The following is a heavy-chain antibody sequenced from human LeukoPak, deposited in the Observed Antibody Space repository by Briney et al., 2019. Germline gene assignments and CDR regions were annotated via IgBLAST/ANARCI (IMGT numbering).Heavy chain of an antibody. CDR1: GGSFSGYY. CDR2: INHSGST. D-gene: IGHD3-9*01. J-gene: IGHJ4*02. CDR3: ARGIRYLTPFRYFDY. Sequence: PETLSLTCAVYGGSFSGYYWSWIRQPPGKGLEWIGEINHSGSTNYNPSLKSRVTISVDTSKNQFSLKLSSVTAADTAVYYCARGIRYLTPFRYFDYWGQGTLVTVSS. V-gene: IGHV4-34*01.